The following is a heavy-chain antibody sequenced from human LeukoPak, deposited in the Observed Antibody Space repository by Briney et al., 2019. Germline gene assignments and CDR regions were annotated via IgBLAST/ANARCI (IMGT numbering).Heavy chain of an antibody. D-gene: IGHD3-22*01. CDR2: INWNGGST. V-gene: IGHV3-20*04. J-gene: IGHJ3*02. CDR1: GFTFDDYG. Sequence: PGGSLRLSCAASGFTFDDYGMSWVRQAPGKGLEWVSGINWNGGSTGYADSVKGRFTISRDNAKNSLYLQMNSLRAEDMALYYCAKGPYDSSGYDAFDIWGHGTMVTVSS. CDR3: AKGPYDSSGYDAFDI.